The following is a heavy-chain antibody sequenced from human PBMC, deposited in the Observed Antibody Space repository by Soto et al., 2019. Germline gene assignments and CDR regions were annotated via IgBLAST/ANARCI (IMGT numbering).Heavy chain of an antibody. J-gene: IGHJ5*02. CDR3: ARGQARGVTPYNWFDP. V-gene: IGHV1-69*01. D-gene: IGHD2-8*01. CDR1: GGTFSSYA. Sequence: QVQLVQSGAEVKKPGSSVKVSCKASGGTFSSYAISWVRQAPGQGLEWMVGIIPIFGTANYAQKFQGRVTITADESTSTAYMELSSLRSEDTAVYYCARGQARGVTPYNWFDPWGQGTLVTVSS. CDR2: IIPIFGTA.